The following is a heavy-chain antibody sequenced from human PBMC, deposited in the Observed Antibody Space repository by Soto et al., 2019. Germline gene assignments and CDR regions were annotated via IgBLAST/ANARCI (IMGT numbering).Heavy chain of an antibody. V-gene: IGHV3-23*01. Sequence: WGSLRLSCAASGFTFTNFAINFVRHSPGKGLEWVSVISGTGDTTYNADSVKGRFTISRDNSMNTAFLQMNSLRAEDTALYYCAKGYCSSTSCSFDYWGQGTLVTVSS. CDR3: AKGYCSSTSCSFDY. J-gene: IGHJ4*02. D-gene: IGHD2-2*01. CDR2: ISGTGDTT. CDR1: GFTFTNFA.